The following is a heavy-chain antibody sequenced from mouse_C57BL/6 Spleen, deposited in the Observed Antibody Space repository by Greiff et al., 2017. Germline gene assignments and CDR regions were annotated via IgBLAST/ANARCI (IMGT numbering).Heavy chain of an antibody. CDR2: INPSNGGT. CDR3: ARPGGLRSWYFDV. D-gene: IGHD1-1*01. V-gene: IGHV1-53*01. Sequence: VQLQQPGTELVKPGASVMLSCKASGYTFTSYWMHWVKQRPGQGLEWIGNINPSNGGTNYNEKFKSKATLTVDKSSSTAYMQLSSLTSEDSAVYYCARPGGLRSWYFDVWGTGTTVTVSS. J-gene: IGHJ1*03. CDR1: GYTFTSYW.